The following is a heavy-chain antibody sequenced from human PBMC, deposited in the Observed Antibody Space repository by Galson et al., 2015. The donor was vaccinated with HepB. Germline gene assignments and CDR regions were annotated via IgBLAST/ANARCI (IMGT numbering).Heavy chain of an antibody. Sequence: SLRLSCAASGFTFSSYAMHWVRQAPGKGLEWVAVISYDGSNKYYADSVKGRFTISRDNSKNTLYLQMNSLRAEDTAVYYCARDDIAVAGTFDYWGQGTLVTVSS. D-gene: IGHD6-19*01. CDR1: GFTFSSYA. CDR3: ARDDIAVAGTFDY. CDR2: ISYDGSNK. V-gene: IGHV3-30*04. J-gene: IGHJ4*02.